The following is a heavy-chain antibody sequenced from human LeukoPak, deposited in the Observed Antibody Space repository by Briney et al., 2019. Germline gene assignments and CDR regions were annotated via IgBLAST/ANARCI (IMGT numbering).Heavy chain of an antibody. V-gene: IGHV1-46*01. D-gene: IGHD6-19*01. Sequence: GASVKVSCKASGYTFTSYYMHWERQAPGQGLEWMGIINPSGGSTSYAQKFQGRVTMTRDTSTSTVYMELSSLRSEDTAVYYCARGRRSGYSSGWLDWFDPWGQGILVTVSS. CDR3: ARGRRSGYSSGWLDWFDP. CDR1: GYTFTSYY. CDR2: INPSGGST. J-gene: IGHJ5*02.